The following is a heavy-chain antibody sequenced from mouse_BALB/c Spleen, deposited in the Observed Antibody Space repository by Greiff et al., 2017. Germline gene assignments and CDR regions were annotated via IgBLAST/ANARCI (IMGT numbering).Heavy chain of an antibody. CDR3: ARRKDGYYAWFAD. D-gene: IGHD2-3*01. V-gene: IGHV1S135*01. Sequence: EVQLQQSGPGLVKPGASGKVSCKASGYAFTSYNMYWVRQGHGKGLEWIGYIDPYNGGTSYNDKFKGKATLTIDNSTSTAYMHLNSLTSEDSAVYYCARRKDGYYAWFADWGQGTLVTVSA. CDR2: IDPYNGGT. J-gene: IGHJ3*01. CDR1: GYAFTSYN.